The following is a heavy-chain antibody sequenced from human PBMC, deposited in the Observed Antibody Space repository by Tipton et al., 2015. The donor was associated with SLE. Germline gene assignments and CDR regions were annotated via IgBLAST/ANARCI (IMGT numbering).Heavy chain of an antibody. J-gene: IGHJ6*02. CDR1: GGSISSYY. D-gene: IGHD3-22*01. V-gene: IGHV4-59*01. CDR3: ARGEGSSGWKDYYGMDV. CDR2: IYYSGST. Sequence: TLSLTCTVSGGSISSYYWSWIRQPPGKGLEWIGYIYYSGSTNYYPSLKSRVTISVDTSKNQFSLKLSSVTAADTAVYYCARGEGSSGWKDYYGMDVWGQGTTVTVSS.